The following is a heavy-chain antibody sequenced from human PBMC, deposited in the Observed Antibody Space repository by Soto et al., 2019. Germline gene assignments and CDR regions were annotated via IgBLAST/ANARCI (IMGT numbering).Heavy chain of an antibody. V-gene: IGHV3-23*01. D-gene: IGHD3-10*01. CDR2: ISGSGGSA. CDR3: VRERFLGSGDFYRDSFAF. J-gene: IGHJ3*01. CDR1: GFTFSSYA. Sequence: PGGSLRLACAASGFTFSSYAMSWVRQAPGKGLEWVSAISGSGGSAYYADSVKGRFTISRDNSKNTLYLQMNSLRAEDTAVYYCVRERFLGSGDFYRDSFAFWGQGTMVTVS.